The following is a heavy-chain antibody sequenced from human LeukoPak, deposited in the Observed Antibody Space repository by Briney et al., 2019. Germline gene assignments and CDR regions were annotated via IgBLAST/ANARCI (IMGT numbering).Heavy chain of an antibody. CDR3: AKDIRYSYSPKTYYYYGMDV. Sequence: GGSLRLSCAASGFTFSSYGMHWVRQAPGKGLEWVAVISYDGSNKYYADSVKGRFTISRDNSKNTLYLQMNSLRAEDTAVYYCAKDIRYSYSPKTYYYYGMDVWGQGTTVTVSS. CDR1: GFTFSSYG. V-gene: IGHV3-30*18. CDR2: ISYDGSNK. J-gene: IGHJ6*02. D-gene: IGHD5-18*01.